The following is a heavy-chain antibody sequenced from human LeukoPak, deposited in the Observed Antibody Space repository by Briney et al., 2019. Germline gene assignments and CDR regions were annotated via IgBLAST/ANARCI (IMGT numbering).Heavy chain of an antibody. CDR2: FDPEDGET. Sequence: ASVKVSCKVSGYTLTELSMHWVRQAPGKGLEWMGGFDPEDGETIYAQKFQGRVTMTEETSTDTAYMELSSLRSEDTAVYYCATDSIAAAGTWGYYYYGMDVWGKGTTVTVSS. J-gene: IGHJ6*04. CDR3: ATDSIAAAGTWGYYYYGMDV. D-gene: IGHD6-13*01. CDR1: GYTLTELS. V-gene: IGHV1-24*01.